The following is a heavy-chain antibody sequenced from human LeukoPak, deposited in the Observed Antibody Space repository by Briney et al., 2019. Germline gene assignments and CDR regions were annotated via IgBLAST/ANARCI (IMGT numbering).Heavy chain of an antibody. J-gene: IGHJ4*02. D-gene: IGHD4-17*01. CDR2: IYYSGST. CDR1: GGSISRSN. V-gene: IGHV4-39*07. Sequence: SETLSFTCTVSGGSISRSNWGWIRQPPGKGLEWIGSIYYSGSTYYNPSLKSRVTISVDTSKNQFSLKLSSVTAADTAVYYCARPSFYGYYFDYWGQGTLVTVSS. CDR3: ARPSFYGYYFDY.